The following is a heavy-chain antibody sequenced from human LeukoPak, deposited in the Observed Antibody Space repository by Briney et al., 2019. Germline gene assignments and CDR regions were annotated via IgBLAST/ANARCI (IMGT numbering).Heavy chain of an antibody. CDR1: GGSFSGYY. Sequence: SETLSLTCAVYGGSFSGYYWSWIRQPPGKGLEWIGEINHSGSTNYNPSLKSRVTISVDTSKNQFSLKLRSVTAADTAVYYCATDQGYCSGGRCYGWFDPWGQGTLVTVSS. J-gene: IGHJ5*02. CDR3: ATDQGYCSGGRCYGWFDP. V-gene: IGHV4-34*01. D-gene: IGHD2-15*01. CDR2: INHSGST.